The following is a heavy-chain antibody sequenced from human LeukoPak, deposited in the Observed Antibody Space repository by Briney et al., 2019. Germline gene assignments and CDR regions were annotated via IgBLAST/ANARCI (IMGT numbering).Heavy chain of an antibody. CDR3: AKDPKTAAEMVYFDC. D-gene: IGHD6-13*01. J-gene: IGHJ4*02. V-gene: IGHV3-23*01. CDR2: ISGSGDST. Sequence: GGSLRLSCAASGFTFSSYALSWVRQAPGKGPEWVSVISGSGDSTYYADSAKGRFTISRDNSRNTLYLQMNSLRAEDTAVYYCAKDPKTAAEMVYFDCWGQGTLVTVSS. CDR1: GFTFSSYA.